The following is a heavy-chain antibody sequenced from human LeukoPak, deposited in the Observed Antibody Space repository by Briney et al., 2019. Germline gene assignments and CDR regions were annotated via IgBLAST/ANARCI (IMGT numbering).Heavy chain of an antibody. CDR1: GGSISSYY. D-gene: IGHD1-7*01. J-gene: IGHJ5*02. V-gene: IGHV4-4*07. CDR3: ARDPGKLGTTGLWFDP. Sequence: TSETLSLTCTVSGGSISSYYWSWIRQPAGKGLEWIGRIYTSGSTNCNPSLKSRVTMSVDTSKNQFSLKLSSVTAADTAVYYCARDPGKLGTTGLWFDPWGQGTLVTVSS. CDR2: IYTSGST.